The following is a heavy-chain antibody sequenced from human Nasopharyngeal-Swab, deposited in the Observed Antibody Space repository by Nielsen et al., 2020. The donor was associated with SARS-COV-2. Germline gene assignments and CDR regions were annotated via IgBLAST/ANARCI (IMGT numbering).Heavy chain of an antibody. CDR2: TYYRSKWYD. CDR3: AGDGGSHSDFFDY. J-gene: IGHJ4*02. V-gene: IGHV6-1*01. Sequence: SQTLSLTCAISGDSVSSNSAAWNWIRQSSSRGLEWLGRTYYRSKWYDDYAVSVKSRITINPDTSKNQFSLQLNSVTPEDTAVYYCAGDGGSHSDFFDYWGQGTLVTVSS. CDR1: GDSVSSNSAA. D-gene: IGHD3-16*01.